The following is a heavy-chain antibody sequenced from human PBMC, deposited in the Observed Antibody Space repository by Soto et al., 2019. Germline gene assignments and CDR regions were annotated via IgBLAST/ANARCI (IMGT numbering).Heavy chain of an antibody. CDR2: ITSKTGDQ. Sequence: EVRLVESGGGLVKPGGSLRRSCAASGFTFNKYSMNWVRQLRGKGWEWVSSITSKTGDQYYADSVKGRFIISRDNTKNSLSLQVTSLRDEDTAVYYCARDLMPNDRGLGDLAYWGQGTLVTVSS. V-gene: IGHV3-21*06. D-gene: IGHD3-22*01. J-gene: IGHJ4*02. CDR3: ARDLMPNDRGLGDLAY. CDR1: GFTFNKYS.